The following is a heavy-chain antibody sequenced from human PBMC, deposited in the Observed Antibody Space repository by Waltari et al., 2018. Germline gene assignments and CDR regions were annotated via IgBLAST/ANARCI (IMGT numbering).Heavy chain of an antibody. Sequence: QVQLQQWGAGLLKPSETLSLTCAVYGGSFSGYYCSWIRPPPGKGLEWIGEINHSGSTNYNPSLKSRVTISVDTSKNQFSLKLSSVTAADTAVYYCAIYCSSTSCYTAGYSDYWGQGTLVTVSS. J-gene: IGHJ4*02. CDR1: GGSFSGYY. CDR3: AIYCSSTSCYTAGYSDY. D-gene: IGHD2-2*02. CDR2: INHSGST. V-gene: IGHV4-34*01.